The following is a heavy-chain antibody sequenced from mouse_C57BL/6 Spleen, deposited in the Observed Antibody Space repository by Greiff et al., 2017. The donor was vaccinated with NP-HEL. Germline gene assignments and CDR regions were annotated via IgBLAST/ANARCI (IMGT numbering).Heavy chain of an antibody. V-gene: IGHV1-42*01. CDR3: ARRTGTGAWFAY. Sequence: VHVKQSGPELVKPGASVKISCKASGYSFTGYYMNWVKQSPEKSLEWIGEINPSTGGTTYNQKFKAKATLTVDKSSSTAYMQLKSLTSEDSAVYYCARRTGTGAWFAYWGQGTLVTVSA. CDR2: INPSTGGT. CDR1: GYSFTGYY. D-gene: IGHD4-1*01. J-gene: IGHJ3*01.